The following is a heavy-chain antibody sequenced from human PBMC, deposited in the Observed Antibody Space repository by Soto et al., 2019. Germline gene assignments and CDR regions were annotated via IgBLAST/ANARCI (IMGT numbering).Heavy chain of an antibody. Sequence: QVQLVQSGAEVKKPGASVKVSCKTSGYTFAAYYILWIRQAPGQGLEWMGWINPTSGGTVYAQNFQDRVTMTRDTSVSTAYMELRRLNSDDTAVYYCARDPDYGDYWGYFFDSWGQGTPVTVSS. J-gene: IGHJ4*02. V-gene: IGHV1-2*02. CDR3: ARDPDYGDYWGYFFDS. D-gene: IGHD4-17*01. CDR2: INPTSGGT. CDR1: GYTFAAYY.